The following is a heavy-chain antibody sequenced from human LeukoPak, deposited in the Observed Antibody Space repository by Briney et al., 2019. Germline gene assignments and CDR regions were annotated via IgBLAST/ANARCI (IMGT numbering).Heavy chain of an antibody. CDR3: ASSYGSGRFDP. V-gene: IGHV3-74*01. CDR2: INSAGSTT. Sequence: PGGSLRLSCAASGFTFSSYWMHWVRQAPGKSLVWVSLINSAGSTTTYADSVKGRFTISRDNAKNTLYLQMNSLRAEDTAVYYCASSYGSGRFDPWGQGTLVTVSS. D-gene: IGHD3-10*01. CDR1: GFTFSSYW. J-gene: IGHJ5*02.